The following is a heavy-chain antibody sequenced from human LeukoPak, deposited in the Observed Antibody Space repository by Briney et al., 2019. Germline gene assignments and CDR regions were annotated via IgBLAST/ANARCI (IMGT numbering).Heavy chain of an antibody. CDR2: IKSKSERGTT. V-gene: IGHV3-15*01. D-gene: IGHD2-2*02. Sequence: PGGSLRLSCAASGFTFSNGWMSWVRQAPGKGREWVGRIKSKSERGTTDYAAPVKGKFTISRDGSTNTVYLQLNSLKTEDTAVYFCTSNLYCSTSSCYTLDNWGQGTLVAVSP. CDR3: TSNLYCSTSSCYTLDN. J-gene: IGHJ4*02. CDR1: GFTFSNGW.